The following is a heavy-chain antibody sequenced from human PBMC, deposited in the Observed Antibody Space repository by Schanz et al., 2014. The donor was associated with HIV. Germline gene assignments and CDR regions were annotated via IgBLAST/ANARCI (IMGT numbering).Heavy chain of an antibody. CDR1: GSSVTYFY. CDR2: VNHSGDA. V-gene: IGHV4-34*02. CDR3: ERGDDYYGSGTPAYYHAMDV. D-gene: IGHD3-10*01. Sequence: QVQLQQWGAGLLKPSETLSLTCAVYGSSVTYFYWSWIRQSPGKGLEWIAEVNHSGDANHNPSLKSRVTISVDPSKNQLALKLSSGNAEDTAVYYCERGDDYYGSGTPAYYHAMDVWGQGTTVTVSS. J-gene: IGHJ6*02.